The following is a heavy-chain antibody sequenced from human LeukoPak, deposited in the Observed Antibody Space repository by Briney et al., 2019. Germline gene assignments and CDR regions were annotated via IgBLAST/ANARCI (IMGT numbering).Heavy chain of an antibody. CDR2: MNHRGST. V-gene: IGHV4-34*01. Sequence: SETLSLTCAVYGGSFSGYHWCWIRQPPGKGPEWIGEMNHRGSTNYNPSLKSRVTMSVDTSKNQFSLKLSSVTAAHTAVYSCARGRGAARFVTIEFDYWGQGALVTVSS. D-gene: IGHD6-6*01. CDR3: ARGRGAARFVTIEFDY. CDR1: GGSFSGYH. J-gene: IGHJ4*02.